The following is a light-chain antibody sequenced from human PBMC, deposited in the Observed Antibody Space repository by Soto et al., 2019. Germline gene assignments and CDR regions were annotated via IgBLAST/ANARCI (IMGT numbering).Light chain of an antibody. V-gene: IGKV3-15*01. CDR1: QGVTTN. CDR3: QQYKNWPL. CDR2: GAS. Sequence: EILMTQSPCTLSVSTGERATLSCRAAQGVTTNFAWYQQKSGQSPRLLLYGASTRATGIPVRFSGSGFGTEFTLTISSLQSEDFAVYYCQQYKNWPLFGQGTRLEI. J-gene: IGKJ5*01.